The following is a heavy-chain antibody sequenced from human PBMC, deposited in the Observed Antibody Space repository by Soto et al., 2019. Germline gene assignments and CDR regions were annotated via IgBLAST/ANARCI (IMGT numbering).Heavy chain of an antibody. Sequence: QVQLQESGPGLVKPSETLSLTCTVSGCSISNYYCSWIRQPPGKGLEWIGYMYYSGSTNYNPSLKSRVTISIDTSKNQFSLTLSSVTAADTAVYYCARAGTATLSDYWGQGTLVTVSS. V-gene: IGHV4-59*01. D-gene: IGHD2-15*01. CDR1: GCSISNYY. CDR2: MYYSGST. CDR3: ARAGTATLSDY. J-gene: IGHJ4*02.